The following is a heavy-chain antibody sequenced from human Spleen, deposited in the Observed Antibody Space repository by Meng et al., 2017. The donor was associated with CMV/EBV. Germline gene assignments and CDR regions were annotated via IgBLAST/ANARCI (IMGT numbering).Heavy chain of an antibody. J-gene: IGHJ1*01. D-gene: IGHD2-21*01. V-gene: IGHV4-59*01. CDR3: SRDYCGGDCYSLGH. CDR1: GGSISGYY. Sequence: SETLSLTCTVSGGSISGYYWNWIRQPPGKGLEWIGYIYYTGGTNYYPSLKSRVTMSVDTSRNQFSLTLSSVTAADTAVYYCSRDYCGGDCYSLGHWGQGSLVTVSS. CDR2: IYYTGGT.